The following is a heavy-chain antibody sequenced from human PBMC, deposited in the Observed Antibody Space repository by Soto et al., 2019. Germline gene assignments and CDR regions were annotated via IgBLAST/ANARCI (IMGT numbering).Heavy chain of an antibody. V-gene: IGHV4-34*01. CDR3: ASYGRGTYYYGYYFHH. Sequence: PSETLSLTCAVYGGSFSDYYWTWIRQPPGKGLEWIGEIHHSGSTNYNPSLKSRVTISLDTSKNQFPLKLSSVTAADAAVYYCASYGRGTYYYGYYFHHWGQGTPVTVSS. D-gene: IGHD3-10*01. CDR2: IHHSGST. CDR1: GGSFSDYY. J-gene: IGHJ4*02.